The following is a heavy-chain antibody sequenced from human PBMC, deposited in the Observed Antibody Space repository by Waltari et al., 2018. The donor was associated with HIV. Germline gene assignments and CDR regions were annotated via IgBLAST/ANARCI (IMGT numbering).Heavy chain of an antibody. V-gene: IGHV3-33*06. CDR2: ICSDGYNK. CDR1: GFTFSSYG. D-gene: IGHD3-16*01. J-gene: IGHJ3*02. CDR3: VKERGPFNGFDI. Sequence: QVYLMESGGGVVQPGGSLKLSCAASGFTFSSYGMHWVRQAPGKGVEWVAVICSDGYNKFYADYVRGRFTFARDNSKYTLSLQMNSLRAEDTALYYCVKERGPFNGFDIWGQGTMVTVSS.